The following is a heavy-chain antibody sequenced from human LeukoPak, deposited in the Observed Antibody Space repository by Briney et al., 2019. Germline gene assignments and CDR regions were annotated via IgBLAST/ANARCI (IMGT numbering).Heavy chain of an antibody. D-gene: IGHD3-9*01. J-gene: IGHJ4*02. Sequence: GGSLRLSCAASGFTFSSYAMSWVRQAPGKGLEWVSAISGSGGSTYYADSVKGRFTISRDNSKNTLHLQMNSLRAEDTAVYYCANSLRYFDWLPSPKGSFDYWGQGTLVTVSS. CDR2: ISGSGGST. CDR3: ANSLRYFDWLPSPKGSFDY. V-gene: IGHV3-23*01. CDR1: GFTFSSYA.